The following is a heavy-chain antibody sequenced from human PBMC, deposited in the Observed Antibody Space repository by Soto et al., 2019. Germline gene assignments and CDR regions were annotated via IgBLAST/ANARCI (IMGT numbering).Heavy chain of an antibody. Sequence: SGTLSLTCAVYGGSFSGYYWTWIRQPPGTGLEWIGEINHSGSTNYNPSLKSRVTISVDTSKNQFSLKLSSVTAADTAVYYCARQSLACSGGSCYTYYFDYWGQGTLVTVSS. J-gene: IGHJ4*02. D-gene: IGHD2-15*01. CDR2: INHSGST. CDR1: GGSFSGYY. CDR3: ARQSLACSGGSCYTYYFDY. V-gene: IGHV4-34*01.